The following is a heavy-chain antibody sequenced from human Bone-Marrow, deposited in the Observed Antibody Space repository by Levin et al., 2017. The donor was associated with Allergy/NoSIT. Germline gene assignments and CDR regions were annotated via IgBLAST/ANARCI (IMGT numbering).Heavy chain of an antibody. CDR3: ARVVSGG. V-gene: IGHV3-7*01. CDR1: GFPFSCCW. CDR2: IKHDGSAT. D-gene: IGHD3-16*01. J-gene: IGHJ4*02. Sequence: GESLKISCVASGFPFSCCWMGWVRQTPGKGLEWVANIKHDGSATSYVDSVKGRFTISRDNAKNSLYLQMNSLRAEDTAVYYCARVVSGGWGQGTLVTVSS.